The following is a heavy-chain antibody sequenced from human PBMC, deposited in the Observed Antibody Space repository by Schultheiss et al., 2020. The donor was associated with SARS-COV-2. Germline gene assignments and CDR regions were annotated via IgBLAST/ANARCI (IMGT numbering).Heavy chain of an antibody. J-gene: IGHJ3*02. CDR3: ARVQYDSNFYGAFDI. CDR2: IYYSGST. D-gene: IGHD3-22*01. V-gene: IGHV4-61*01. Sequence: SQTLSLTCAVSGYSISSGYYWGWIRQPPGKGLEWIGYIYYSGSTNYNPSLKSRVTISVDTSKNQFSLKLSSVTAADTAVYYCARVQYDSNFYGAFDIWGQGTMVTVSS. CDR1: GYSISSGYY.